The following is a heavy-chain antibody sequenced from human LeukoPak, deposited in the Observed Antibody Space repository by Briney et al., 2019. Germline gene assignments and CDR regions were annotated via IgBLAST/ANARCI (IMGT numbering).Heavy chain of an antibody. D-gene: IGHD2-2*01. J-gene: IGHJ4*02. CDR1: GFTFSSYG. CDR3: AKDGLGYCSSTSCAGTVRGFDY. Sequence: GGSLRLSCAASGFTFSSYGMHWVRQAPGKGLEWVAFIRYDGSSKYYADSVKGRFTISRDNSKNTLYLQMNSLRAEDTAVYYCAKDGLGYCSSTSCAGTVRGFDYWGQGTLVTVSS. CDR2: IRYDGSSK. V-gene: IGHV3-30*02.